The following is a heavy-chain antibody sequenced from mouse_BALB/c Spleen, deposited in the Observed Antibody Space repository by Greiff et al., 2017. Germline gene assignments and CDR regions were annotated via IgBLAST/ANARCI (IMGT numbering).Heavy chain of an antibody. J-gene: IGHJ1*01. Sequence: QVQLKQSGAELARPGASVKMSCKASGYTFTSYTMHWVKQRPGQGLEWIGYINPSSGYTNYNQKFKDKATLTADKSSSTAYMQLSSLTSEDSAVYYCARKAYYYGSSGYFDVWGAGTTVTVSS. D-gene: IGHD1-1*01. CDR3: ARKAYYYGSSGYFDV. CDR1: GYTFTSYT. CDR2: INPSSGYT. V-gene: IGHV1-4*01.